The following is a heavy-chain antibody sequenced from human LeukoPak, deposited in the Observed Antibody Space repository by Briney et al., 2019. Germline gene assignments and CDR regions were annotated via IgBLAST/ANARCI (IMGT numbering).Heavy chain of an antibody. V-gene: IGHV1-8*01. Sequence: ASVKVSCKASGYTFTSYDIDWVRQATGQGLEWMGWMNPNSGNTGYAQKFQGRVTMTRNTSISTAYMELSSLRSEDTAVYYCARVVTGTWSHFDYWGQGTLVTVSS. CDR2: MNPNSGNT. D-gene: IGHD1-20*01. CDR1: GYTFTSYD. J-gene: IGHJ4*02. CDR3: ARVVTGTWSHFDY.